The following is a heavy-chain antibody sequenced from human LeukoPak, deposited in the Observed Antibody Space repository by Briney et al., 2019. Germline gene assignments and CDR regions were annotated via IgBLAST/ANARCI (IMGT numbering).Heavy chain of an antibody. Sequence: ASVKVSCKASGGTFSSYAISWVRQAPGQGLEWMGRIIPILGIANYAQKFQGRVTITADKSTSTAYMELSSLRSEDTAVYYCARSGVAAAGPAGYWGQGTLVTVSS. D-gene: IGHD6-13*01. J-gene: IGHJ4*02. CDR1: GGTFSSYA. CDR2: IIPILGIA. V-gene: IGHV1-69*04. CDR3: ARSGVAAAGPAGY.